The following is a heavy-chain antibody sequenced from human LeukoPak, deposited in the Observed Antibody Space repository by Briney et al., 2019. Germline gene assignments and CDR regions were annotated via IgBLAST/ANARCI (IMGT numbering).Heavy chain of an antibody. V-gene: IGHV3-30*02. CDR2: IRYDGSNK. CDR3: AELYYYDSSGSNY. Sequence: GGSLRLSCAASGFTFSSYGMHWVRQAPGKGLEWVAFIRYDGSNKYYADSVKGRFTISRDNAKNSLYLQMNSLRAEDTAVYYCAELYYYDSSGSNYWGQGTLVTVSS. J-gene: IGHJ4*02. D-gene: IGHD3-22*01. CDR1: GFTFSSYG.